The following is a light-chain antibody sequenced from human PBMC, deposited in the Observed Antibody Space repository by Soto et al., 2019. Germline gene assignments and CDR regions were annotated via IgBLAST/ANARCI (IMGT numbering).Light chain of an antibody. CDR3: QQYNNYWT. Sequence: DIQMTQSPSTLSASVGDRVTITCRASQSCGTSLAWYQQRPGKAPNLLIYKASNLESGVPSRFSGSGSGTEFTLTISSVQPDDFATYYCQQYNNYWTFGQGIKVEIK. CDR1: QSCGTS. CDR2: KAS. V-gene: IGKV1-5*03. J-gene: IGKJ1*01.